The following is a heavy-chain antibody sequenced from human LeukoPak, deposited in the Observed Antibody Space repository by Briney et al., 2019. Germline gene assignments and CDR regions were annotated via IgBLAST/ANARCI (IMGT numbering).Heavy chain of an antibody. CDR2: INHSGST. J-gene: IGHJ4*02. D-gene: IGHD3-16*02. CDR3: ASLGSRGYDYVWGSYRYTYFDY. Sequence: SETLSLTCAVYGGSFSGYYWSWIRQPPGKGLEWIGEINHSGSTNYNPSLKSRVTISVDTSKNQFSLKLSSVTAADTAVYYCASLGSRGYDYVWGSYRYTYFDYWGQGTLVTVSS. CDR1: GGSFSGYY. V-gene: IGHV4-34*01.